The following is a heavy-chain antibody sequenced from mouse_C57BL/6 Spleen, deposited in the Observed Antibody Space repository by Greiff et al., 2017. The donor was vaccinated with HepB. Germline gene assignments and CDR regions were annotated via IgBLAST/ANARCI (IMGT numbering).Heavy chain of an antibody. D-gene: IGHD2-3*01. Sequence: QVQLQQPGTELVKPGASVKLSCKASGYTFTSYWMHWVKQRPGRGLEWIGNINPSNGGTNYNEKFKSKATLTVDKSSSTAYLQLSSLTSEASAVYYCTRDGYQIEYYFDYWGQGTILTVSS. CDR3: TRDGYQIEYYFDY. CDR2: INPSNGGT. V-gene: IGHV1-53*01. J-gene: IGHJ2*01. CDR1: GYTFTSYW.